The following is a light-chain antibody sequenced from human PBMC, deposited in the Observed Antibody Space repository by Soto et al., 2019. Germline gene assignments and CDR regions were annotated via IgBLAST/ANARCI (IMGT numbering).Light chain of an antibody. CDR2: KAS. V-gene: IGKV1-5*03. CDR3: QQYNSYPWS. Sequence: DIQMAQSPSTLSASVGDRVTITCRASQSISSWLAWYQQKPGKAPKLLIYKASSLETAVPSRFSGSGSGTEFTLTISSLQPDDFATYYCQQYNSYPWSFGQGTKVEIK. CDR1: QSISSW. J-gene: IGKJ1*01.